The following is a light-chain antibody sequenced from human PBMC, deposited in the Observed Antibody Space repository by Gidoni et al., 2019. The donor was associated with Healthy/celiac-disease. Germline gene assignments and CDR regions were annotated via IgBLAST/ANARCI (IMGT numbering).Light chain of an antibody. V-gene: IGKV1-33*01. Sequence: DIQMTQSPSSMSASVGDRVTITCQASQDISNYLNWYHQKPGKAPKLLIYDASNLETGVPSRFSGSGSGTDFTLTISSLQPEDIATYYCQQYDNLPYTFGQGTKLEIK. CDR2: DAS. J-gene: IGKJ2*01. CDR3: QQYDNLPYT. CDR1: QDISNY.